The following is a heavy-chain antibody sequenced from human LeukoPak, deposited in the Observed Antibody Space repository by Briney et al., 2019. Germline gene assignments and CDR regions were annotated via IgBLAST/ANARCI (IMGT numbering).Heavy chain of an antibody. CDR1: GYSFTSYW. CDR2: IDPSDSYT. D-gene: IGHD4-17*01. Sequence: GESLKISCKGSGYSFTSYWISWVRQMPGKGLEWMGRIDPSDSYTNYSTSFQGHVTISADKSISTAYLQWSSLKASDTAMYYCARRTVYGDYTFDYWGRGTLVTVSS. V-gene: IGHV5-10-1*01. J-gene: IGHJ4*02. CDR3: ARRTVYGDYTFDY.